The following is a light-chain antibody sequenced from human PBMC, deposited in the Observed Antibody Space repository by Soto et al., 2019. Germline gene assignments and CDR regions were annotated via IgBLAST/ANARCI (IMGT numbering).Light chain of an antibody. Sequence: EIVMTQSPATLSVSPGERATLSCRASQSVSDSLAWYQQKPGQAPRLLIYSASARVTGVPARFSGSGSGTEFTLTISSLQSEDFAVYYCQQYDNWPPKTLGQGTKVDIK. CDR1: QSVSDS. CDR3: QQYDNWPPKT. J-gene: IGKJ1*01. V-gene: IGKV3-15*01. CDR2: SAS.